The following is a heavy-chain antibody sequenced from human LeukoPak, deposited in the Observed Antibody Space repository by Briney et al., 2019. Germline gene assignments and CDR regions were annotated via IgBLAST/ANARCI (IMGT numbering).Heavy chain of an antibody. D-gene: IGHD6-13*01. V-gene: IGHV3-9*03. CDR3: AKDTSAAATEDGLNAFDI. Sequence: GGSLRLSCAASGFTFDDYAMHWVRQAPGKGLEWVSGISWNSGSIGYADSVKGRFTISRDNAKNSLYLQMNSLRAEDMALYYCAKDTSAAATEDGLNAFDIWGQGTMVTVSS. CDR2: ISWNSGSI. J-gene: IGHJ3*02. CDR1: GFTFDDYA.